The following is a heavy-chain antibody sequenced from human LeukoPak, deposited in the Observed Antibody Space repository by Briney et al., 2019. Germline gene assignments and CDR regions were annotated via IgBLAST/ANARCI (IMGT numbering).Heavy chain of an antibody. J-gene: IGHJ6*02. CDR1: GYTFTSYH. CDR3: ARGMFDNSGHYYYFYYALDV. D-gene: IGHD3-22*01. Sequence: ASVKVSCKATGYTFTSYHIDWVRQAPGQGPEWMGWMNAESGHTGYAQNLEGRVSMTRDTSTNTAYMELRSLRSEGTAVYFCARGMFDNSGHYYYFYYALDVWGQGTTVTVSS. CDR2: MNAESGHT. V-gene: IGHV1-8*01.